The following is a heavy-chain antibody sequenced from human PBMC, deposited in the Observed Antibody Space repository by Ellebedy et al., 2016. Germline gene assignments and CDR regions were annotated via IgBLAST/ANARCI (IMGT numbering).Heavy chain of an antibody. CDR3: ARGYKRAAGIRGRFDY. J-gene: IGHJ4*02. Sequence: SETLSLTCAVYGGSFSGYYWSWIRQPPGKGLEWIGEINHSGSTNYNPSLKSRVTISVDTSKNQFSLKLSSVTAADTAVYYCARGYKRAAGIRGRFDYWGQGTLVTVSS. D-gene: IGHD6-19*01. V-gene: IGHV4-34*01. CDR1: GGSFSGYY. CDR2: INHSGST.